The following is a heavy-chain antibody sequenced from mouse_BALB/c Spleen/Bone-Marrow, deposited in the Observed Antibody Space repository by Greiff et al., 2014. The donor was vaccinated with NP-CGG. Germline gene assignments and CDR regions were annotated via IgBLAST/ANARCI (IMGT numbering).Heavy chain of an antibody. J-gene: IGHJ3*01. CDR2: IYPGDGDT. CDR1: GYTFTSYW. CDR3: ARGWDWFAY. V-gene: IGHV1-87*01. D-gene: IGHD4-1*01. Sequence: VQLQQSGAELARPGASVKLSCKASGYTFTSYWMQWVKQRPGQGLEWIGAIYPGDGDTRYTQKFKGKATLTADKSSSTAYMQLSSLASEDSAVYYCARGWDWFAYWGQGTLVTVS.